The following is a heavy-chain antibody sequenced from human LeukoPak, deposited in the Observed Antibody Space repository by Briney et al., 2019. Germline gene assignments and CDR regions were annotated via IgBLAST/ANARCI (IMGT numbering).Heavy chain of an antibody. J-gene: IGHJ4*02. CDR1: GGSISSYY. CDR3: AILHGGKGQYYFDY. V-gene: IGHV4-4*09. CDR2: VYSSGNT. Sequence: SETLSLTCTVSGGSISSYYWSWLRQPPGKGLECIGYVYSSGNTNYNPSLKTRVTISVDTSMNQFSLNLSSVTAADTAAYYCAILHGGKGQYYFDYWGQGTLVTVSS. D-gene: IGHD4-23*01.